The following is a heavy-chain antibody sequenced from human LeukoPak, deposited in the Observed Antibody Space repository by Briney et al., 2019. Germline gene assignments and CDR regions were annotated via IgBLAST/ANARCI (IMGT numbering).Heavy chain of an antibody. D-gene: IGHD2-15*01. CDR2: IYHSGST. J-gene: IGHJ5*02. CDR3: ARGLSGVLAGWWFDP. CDR1: GGSISSGGYS. Sequence: PSQTLSLTCAVSGGSISSGGYSWSWIRQPPGKGLEWIGYIYHSGSTYYNPSLKSRVTISVDRSKNQFSLKLSSVTAADTAVYYCARGLSGVLAGWWFDPWGQGTLVTVSS. V-gene: IGHV4-30-2*01.